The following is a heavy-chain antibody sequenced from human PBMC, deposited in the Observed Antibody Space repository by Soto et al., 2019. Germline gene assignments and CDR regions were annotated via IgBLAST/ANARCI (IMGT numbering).Heavy chain of an antibody. CDR3: ASGLRFLEWLSEIFDY. CDR2: IYYSGST. D-gene: IGHD3-3*01. CDR1: GGSISSGDYY. V-gene: IGHV4-30-4*01. Sequence: PSETLSLTCTVSGGSISSGDYYWGWIRQPPGKGLEWIGYIYYSGSTYYNPSLKSRVTISVDTSKNQFSLKLSSVTAADTAVYYCASGLRFLEWLSEIFDYWGQGTLVTVSS. J-gene: IGHJ4*02.